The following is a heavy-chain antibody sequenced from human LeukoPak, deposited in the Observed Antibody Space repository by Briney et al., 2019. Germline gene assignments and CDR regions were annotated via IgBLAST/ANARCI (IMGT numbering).Heavy chain of an antibody. CDR3: ARTRRLNWAPARHFDY. CDR1: GGSISSSSYY. J-gene: IGHJ4*02. D-gene: IGHD6-6*01. Sequence: SETLSLTCTVSGGSISSSSYYWGWIRQPPGKGLEWIGSIYYSGSTYYNPSLKSRVTISVDTSKNQFSLKLSSVTAADTAVYYCARTRRLNWAPARHFDYWGQGTLVTVSS. V-gene: IGHV4-39*07. CDR2: IYYSGST.